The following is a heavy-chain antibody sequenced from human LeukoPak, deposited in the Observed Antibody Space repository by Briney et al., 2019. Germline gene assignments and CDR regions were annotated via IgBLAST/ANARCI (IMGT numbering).Heavy chain of an antibody. D-gene: IGHD4-17*01. J-gene: IGHJ6*03. CDR3: ARGVYGDPIWYYYYYMDV. CDR2: IYYSGST. V-gene: IGHV4-39*01. Sequence: SETLSLTCTVSGGSISSSSYYWGWIRQPPGKGLEWIGSIYYSGSTYYNPSLKSRVTISVDTSKNQFSLKLSSVTAADTAVYYCARGVYGDPIWYYYYYMDVWGKGTTVTISS. CDR1: GGSISSSSYY.